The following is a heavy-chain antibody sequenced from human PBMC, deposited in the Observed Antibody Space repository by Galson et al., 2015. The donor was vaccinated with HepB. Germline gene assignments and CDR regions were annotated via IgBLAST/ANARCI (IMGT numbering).Heavy chain of an antibody. CDR2: IIPIFGTA. Sequence: SVKVSCKASGGTFSSYAISWVRQAPGQGLEWMGGIIPIFGTANYAQKFQGRVTITADESTSTAYMELSSLRSEDTAVYYCASRRGGGSSSSQRRRGFDYWGQGTLVTVSS. J-gene: IGHJ4*02. CDR3: ASRRGGGSSSSQRRRGFDY. CDR1: GGTFSSYA. D-gene: IGHD6-6*01. V-gene: IGHV1-69*13.